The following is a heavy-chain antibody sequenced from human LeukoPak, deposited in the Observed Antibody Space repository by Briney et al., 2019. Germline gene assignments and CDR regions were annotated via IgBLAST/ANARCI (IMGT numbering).Heavy chain of an antibody. CDR3: ARDVTTASFDY. Sequence: ASVKVSCKASGYSFTSHYMHWVRQAPGQGLEWMGWIDINTGNPTYAQGFTGRFVFSLDTSVTTAYLEISTLKAEDTAIYYCARDVTTASFDYWGQGTLVTVSS. D-gene: IGHD4-11*01. V-gene: IGHV7-4-1*02. J-gene: IGHJ4*02. CDR1: GYSFTSHY. CDR2: IDINTGNP.